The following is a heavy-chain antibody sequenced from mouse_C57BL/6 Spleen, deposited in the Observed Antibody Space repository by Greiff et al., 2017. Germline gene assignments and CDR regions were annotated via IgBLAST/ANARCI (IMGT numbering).Heavy chain of an antibody. CDR2: IHPSDSDT. CDR1: GYTFTSYW. J-gene: IGHJ1*03. CDR3: AILPNWDGYFDV. D-gene: IGHD4-1*01. V-gene: IGHV1-74*01. Sequence: QVQLQQPGAELVKPGASVKVSCKASGYTFTSYWMHWVKQRPGQGLEWIGSIHPSDSDTNYNQKFKGKATLTVDKSSSTAYMQLSSLTSEDSAVYYCAILPNWDGYFDVWGTGTTVTVSS.